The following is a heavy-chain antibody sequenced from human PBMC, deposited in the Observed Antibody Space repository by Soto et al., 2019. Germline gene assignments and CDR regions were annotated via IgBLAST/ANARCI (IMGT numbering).Heavy chain of an antibody. CDR2: IDPSDSYT. CDR1: GYSFTSYW. D-gene: IGHD3-22*01. Sequence: SLKISCKGSGYSFTSYWISWVRQMPGKGLEWMGRIDPSDSYTNYSPSFQGHVTISADKSISTAYLQWSSLKASDTAMYYCARLQDDSSGYYWNFDYWGQGTLVTVSS. V-gene: IGHV5-10-1*01. J-gene: IGHJ4*02. CDR3: ARLQDDSSGYYWNFDY.